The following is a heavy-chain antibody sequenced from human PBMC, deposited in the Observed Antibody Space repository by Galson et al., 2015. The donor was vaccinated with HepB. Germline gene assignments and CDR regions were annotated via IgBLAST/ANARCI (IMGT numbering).Heavy chain of an antibody. D-gene: IGHD3-16*01. V-gene: IGHV1-18*04. CDR1: GYTFTSYG. J-gene: IGHJ6*02. Sequence: SVKVSCKASGYTFTSYGISWVRQAPGQGLEWMGWISAYNGNTNYAQKLQSRVTMTTDTSTSTAYMELRSLRSDDTAVYYCARGDYGTQGYYYYYGMDVWGQGTTVTVSS. CDR3: ARGDYGTQGYYYYYGMDV. CDR2: ISAYNGNT.